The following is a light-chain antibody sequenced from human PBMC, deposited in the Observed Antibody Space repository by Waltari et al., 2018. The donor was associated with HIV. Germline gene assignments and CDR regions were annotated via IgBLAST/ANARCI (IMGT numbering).Light chain of an antibody. V-gene: IGLV3-25*03. CDR3: QSADSSGSNVYL. Sequence: SYELTQSPSVSVSPGQTARITCSGAGLPTQYAYWYQQKPGQAPVLVIYKDSERPSGIPERFSGSSSGTKVTLTISGVQAEDEADYYCQSADSSGSNVYLFGSGTKVTVL. CDR1: GLPTQY. CDR2: KDS. J-gene: IGLJ1*01.